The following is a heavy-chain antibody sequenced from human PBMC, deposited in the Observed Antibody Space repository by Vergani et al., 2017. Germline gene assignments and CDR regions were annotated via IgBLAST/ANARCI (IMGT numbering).Heavy chain of an antibody. CDR3: TRTYYDILTGYYPLYFDY. D-gene: IGHD3-9*01. CDR1: GFTFGDYA. V-gene: IGHV3-49*03. CDR2: IRSKAYGGTT. J-gene: IGHJ4*02. Sequence: EVQLVESGGGLVQPGRSLRLSCTASGFTFGDYAMSWFRQAPGKGLEWVGVIRSKAYGGTTEYAASVKGRFTISRDDSKSIAYLQMNSLKTDDTAVYYCTRTYYDILTGYYPLYFDYWGQGTLVTVSS.